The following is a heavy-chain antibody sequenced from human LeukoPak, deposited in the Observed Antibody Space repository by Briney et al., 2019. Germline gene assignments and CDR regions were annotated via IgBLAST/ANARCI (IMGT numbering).Heavy chain of an antibody. CDR2: INHSGST. D-gene: IGHD6-13*01. CDR3: AREPSYSSSWYTSCDY. J-gene: IGHJ4*02. CDR1: GGSFSGYY. V-gene: IGHV4-34*01. Sequence: SETLSLTCAVYGGSFSGYYWSWIRQPPGKGLEWIGEINHSGSTNYNPSLKSRVTISVDTSKNQFSLKLSSVTAEDTAVYYCAREPSYSSSWYTSCDYWGQGTLVTVSS.